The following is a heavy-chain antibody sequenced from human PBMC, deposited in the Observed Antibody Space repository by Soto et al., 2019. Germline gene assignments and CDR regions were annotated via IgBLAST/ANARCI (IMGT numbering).Heavy chain of an antibody. V-gene: IGHV1-8*01. CDR2: MNPNSGNT. J-gene: IGHJ3*02. D-gene: IGHD6-13*01. CDR3: ARPVIAAAGRAESDAFDI. CDR1: GYTFTSYD. Sequence: QVQLVQSGAEVKKPGASVKVSCKASGYTFTSYDINWVRQATGQGLEWMGWMNPNSGNTGYAQKFQGRVTMTRNTYIXTXFMEPSSLRSEDTAVYYCARPVIAAAGRAESDAFDIWGQGTMVTVSS.